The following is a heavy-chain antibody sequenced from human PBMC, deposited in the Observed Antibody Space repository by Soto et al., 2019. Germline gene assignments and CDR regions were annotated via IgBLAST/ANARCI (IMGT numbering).Heavy chain of an antibody. V-gene: IGHV4-61*01. Sequence: QVQLQESGPGLVKPSETLSLTCTVSGGSVSSGNYYWSWIRQPPGKGLEWIGFIYYTGSTSYNPSLKSRVTISMDTSKNQFYLKLTSVTAADTAVYYCASALYCSGGSCSFDPWGQGTLVTVSS. J-gene: IGHJ5*02. CDR2: IYYTGST. CDR1: GGSVSSGNYY. D-gene: IGHD2-15*01. CDR3: ASALYCSGGSCSFDP.